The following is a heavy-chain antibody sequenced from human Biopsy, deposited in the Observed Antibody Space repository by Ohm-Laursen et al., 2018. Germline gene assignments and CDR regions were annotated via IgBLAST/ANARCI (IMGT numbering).Heavy chain of an antibody. J-gene: IGHJ5*02. CDR3: ARETPTGIPFNWFDP. CDR2: TYYRTQWFF. CDR1: GVSISNIVAA. D-gene: IGHD1-1*01. Sequence: QTLSLTCALSGVSISNIVAAWDWIRRSPSRGLEWLGRTYYRTQWFFDYAVFVRSRISIKPDTSKNQFSLELNSVTPEDTAVYFCARETPTGIPFNWFDPWGQGTLVTVSS. V-gene: IGHV6-1*01.